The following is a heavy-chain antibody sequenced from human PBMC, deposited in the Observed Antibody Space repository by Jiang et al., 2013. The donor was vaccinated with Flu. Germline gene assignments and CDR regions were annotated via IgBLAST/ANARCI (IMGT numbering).Heavy chain of an antibody. CDR1: GFTFSRYA. J-gene: IGHJ4*02. CDR3: TTFSRSTRYFDY. D-gene: IGHD2-15*01. Sequence: VQLLESGGGLIQPGGSLRLSCAASGFTFSRYAMSWVRQAPGKGLEWVSGISFSGGTTYYADSVKGRFTISRDNSKNTLFLQMNSLRAEDTAVYYCTTFSRSTRYFDYWGQGTLVTVSS. CDR2: ISFSGGTT. V-gene: IGHV3-23*01.